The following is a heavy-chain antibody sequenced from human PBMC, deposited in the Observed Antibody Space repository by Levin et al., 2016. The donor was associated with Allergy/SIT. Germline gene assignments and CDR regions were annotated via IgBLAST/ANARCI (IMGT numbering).Heavy chain of an antibody. Sequence: RQAPGKGLEWIGEINHSGSTNYNPSLKSRVTISVDTSKNQFSLKLSSVTAADTAVYYCARVGPGGYSDYDYWGQGNPWSPSPQ. D-gene: IGHD5-12*01. J-gene: IGHJ4*02. CDR3: ARVGPGGYSDYDY. V-gene: IGHV4-34*01. CDR2: INHSGST.